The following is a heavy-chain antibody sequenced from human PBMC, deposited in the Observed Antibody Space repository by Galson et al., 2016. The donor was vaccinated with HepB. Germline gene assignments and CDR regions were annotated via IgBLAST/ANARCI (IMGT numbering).Heavy chain of an antibody. V-gene: IGHV5-51*01. CDR3: ASFSRHGYKGGGYLDY. CDR1: GYTFTNYW. J-gene: IGHJ4*02. CDR2: IFPGDSDT. Sequence: QSGAEVKKPGESLKISCKGSGYTFTNYWIGWVRQMPGKGLEWMGIIFPGDSDTRYSPSFQGQVTISADKSITTAYLQWSSLKASDTAIYYCASFSRHGYKGGGYLDYWGQGTLVTVSS. D-gene: IGHD5-24*01.